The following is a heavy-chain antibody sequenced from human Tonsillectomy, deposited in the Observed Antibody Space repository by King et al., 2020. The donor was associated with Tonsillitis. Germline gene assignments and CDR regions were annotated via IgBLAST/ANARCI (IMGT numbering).Heavy chain of an antibody. J-gene: IGHJ4*02. CDR2: ISSSNSHT. CDR3: LRGDSRDY. CDR1: GFTFSSYT. V-gene: IGHV3-21*01. Sequence: VQLVESGGGLVKPGGSLRLSCAASGFTFSSYTMNWVRQAPGKGLEWVSSISSSNSHTYCADSVKGRFSISRANTKNSLYLQMNGLRAEDTAVYYCLRGDSRDYWGQGTLVTVSS. D-gene: IGHD3-22*01.